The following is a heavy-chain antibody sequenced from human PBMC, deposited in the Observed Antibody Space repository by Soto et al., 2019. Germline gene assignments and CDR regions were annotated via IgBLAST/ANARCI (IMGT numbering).Heavy chain of an antibody. V-gene: IGHV3-7*01. D-gene: IGHD1-26*01. Sequence: EVQLVESGGGLVQPGGSLRLSCVASGFTFRNFWMSWVRQAPGKGLEWVANIHRDGSEKYYLDSVKGRFTFSRDNAENLLYLQMNSLRVEDSALYYCARELIVGPAEYFQHWGQGTLVTVSS. CDR3: ARELIVGPAEYFQH. CDR2: IHRDGSEK. CDR1: GFTFRNFW. J-gene: IGHJ1*01.